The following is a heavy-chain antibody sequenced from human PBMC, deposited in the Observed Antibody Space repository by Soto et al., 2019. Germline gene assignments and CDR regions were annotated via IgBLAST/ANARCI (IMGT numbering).Heavy chain of an antibody. CDR3: ARHSYGSGSYYYYYYGMDV. J-gene: IGHJ6*02. CDR1: GGPISSGGYY. D-gene: IGHD3-10*01. V-gene: IGHV4-61*08. CDR2: IYYSGST. Sequence: SETLSLTCTVSGGPISSGGYYWSWIRQHPGKGLEWIGYIYYSGSTNYNPSHKSRVTISVDTSKNQFSLKLSSVTAADTAVYYCARHSYGSGSYYYYYYGMDVWGQGTTVTVSS.